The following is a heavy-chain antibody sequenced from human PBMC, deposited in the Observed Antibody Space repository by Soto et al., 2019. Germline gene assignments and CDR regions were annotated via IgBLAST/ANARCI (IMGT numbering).Heavy chain of an antibody. CDR3: ASRDPGTSVDY. Sequence: SETLSLTCAVSGGSFTSNNWWTWVRQPPGQGLEWIGEIYRTGSTNYNPSLKSRVTISLDKSENQFSLKVTSLTAADTAVYYCASRDPGTSVDYWGQGTLVIVPQ. J-gene: IGHJ4*02. CDR1: GGSFTSNNW. V-gene: IGHV4-4*02. D-gene: IGHD1-7*01. CDR2: IYRTGST.